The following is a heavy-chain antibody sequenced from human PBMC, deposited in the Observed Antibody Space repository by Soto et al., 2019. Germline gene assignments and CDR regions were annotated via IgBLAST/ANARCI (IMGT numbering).Heavy chain of an antibody. V-gene: IGHV1-2*02. J-gene: IGHJ4*02. CDR2: LNPNSGGA. Sequence: QAQLVQSGAEVKKPGASVKVSCKASGYTFTGYYIHWVRQAPGQGLEWMGWLNPNSGGAKYAQKCQGRVTMTTDTSINTAYMELSRLRSDDTALYYCARRGGDYYDSSGYGYSFDYWGQGTLVTVSS. CDR3: ARRGGDYYDSSGYGYSFDY. D-gene: IGHD3-22*01. CDR1: GYTFTGYY.